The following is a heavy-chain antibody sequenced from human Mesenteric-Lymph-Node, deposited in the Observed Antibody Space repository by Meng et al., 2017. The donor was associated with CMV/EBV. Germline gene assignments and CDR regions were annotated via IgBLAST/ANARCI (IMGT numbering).Heavy chain of an antibody. V-gene: IGHV1-2*02. Sequence: ASVKVSCKASGYTFTGYYMHWVRQAPGQGLEWMGWINPNSGGTNYAQKFQGRVTMTRDTSISTAYMELSRLRSDDTAVYYCARDDFSDSGHFWSGYSGYYGMDVWGQGTTVTVSS. CDR1: GYTFTGYY. CDR3: ARDDFSDSGHFWSGYSGYYGMDV. D-gene: IGHD3-3*02. J-gene: IGHJ6*02. CDR2: INPNSGGT.